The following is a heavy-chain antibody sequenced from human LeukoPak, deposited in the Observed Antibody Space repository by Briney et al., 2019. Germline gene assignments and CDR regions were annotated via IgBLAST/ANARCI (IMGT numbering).Heavy chain of an antibody. D-gene: IGHD5/OR15-5a*01. CDR3: ARDAVSTTTAGGIDY. Sequence: GASVKVSCKASGYTFTSYGISWVRQAPGQGLEWMGWISAYNGNTNYARKLQGRVTMTTDTSTSTAYMELRSLRSDDTAVYYCARDAVSTTTAGGIDYWGQGTLVTVSS. J-gene: IGHJ4*02. CDR1: GYTFTSYG. V-gene: IGHV1-18*01. CDR2: ISAYNGNT.